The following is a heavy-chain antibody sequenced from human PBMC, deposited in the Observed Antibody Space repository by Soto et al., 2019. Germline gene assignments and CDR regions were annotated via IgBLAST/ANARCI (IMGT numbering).Heavy chain of an antibody. Sequence: GGSLRLSCAASGFTFSSYGMHWVRRAPGKGLEWVAVIWYDGSNKYYADSVKGRFTISRDNSKNTLYLQMNSLRAEDTAVYYCARARYCSSTSCYYWLDPWGQGPLVTVYS. J-gene: IGHJ5*02. D-gene: IGHD2-2*01. CDR2: IWYDGSNK. CDR1: GFTFSSYG. CDR3: ARARYCSSTSCYYWLDP. V-gene: IGHV3-33*01.